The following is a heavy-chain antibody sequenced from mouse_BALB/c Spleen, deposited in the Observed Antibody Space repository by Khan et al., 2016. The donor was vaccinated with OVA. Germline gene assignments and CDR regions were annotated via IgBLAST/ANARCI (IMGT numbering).Heavy chain of an antibody. CDR1: GYSFTTYY. Sequence: EVELVESGPELMKPGASVKISCKASGYSFTTYYIHWVIQSHGTSLEWIGYIDPFSGGTTYNQNFKGKATLTVDTSSSTAYLHLSNLTSEDSAVYFCKRHGYVAWFTYWGQGTLVTVSA. V-gene: IGHV1S135*01. J-gene: IGHJ3*01. CDR2: IDPFSGGT. D-gene: IGHD2-2*01. CDR3: KRHGYVAWFTY.